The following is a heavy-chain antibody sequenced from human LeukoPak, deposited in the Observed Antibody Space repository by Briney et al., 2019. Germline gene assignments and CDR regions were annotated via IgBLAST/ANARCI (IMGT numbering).Heavy chain of an antibody. D-gene: IGHD1-26*01. CDR1: GFTFSSYG. J-gene: IGHJ4*02. V-gene: IGHV3-30*02. CDR3: AKEEWELGYDY. CDR2: IWYDGSNK. Sequence: GGSLRLSCAASGFTFSSYGMHWVRQAPGKGLEWVAFIWYDGSNKYYADSVKGRFTISRDNSKNTPYLQMNSLRAEDTAVYYCAKEEWELGYDYWGQGTLVTASS.